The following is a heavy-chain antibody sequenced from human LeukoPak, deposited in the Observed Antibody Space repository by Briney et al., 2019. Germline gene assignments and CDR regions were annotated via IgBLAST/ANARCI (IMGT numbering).Heavy chain of an antibody. CDR1: GYSFTNYW. CDR2: IYPGDSDI. J-gene: IGHJ3*02. Sequence: GESLKISCKGFGYSFTNYWIGWVRQMPGKGLEWMAIIYPGDSDIRYNPSFQDQVTISADKSINTAYVQWNSLKASDTAMYYCARLEQQLVRGIDIWGQGPMVTVSS. V-gene: IGHV5-51*01. CDR3: ARLEQQLVRGIDI. D-gene: IGHD6-13*01.